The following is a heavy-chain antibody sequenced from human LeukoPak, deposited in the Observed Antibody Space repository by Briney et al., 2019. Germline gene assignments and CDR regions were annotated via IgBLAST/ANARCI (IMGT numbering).Heavy chain of an antibody. CDR1: GIVFSNTA. D-gene: IGHD6-19*01. J-gene: IGHJ5*02. CDR3: GKDGGQYSSGPEFDP. CDR2: ISGGGERT. Sequence: GGYLRLSCAASGIVFSNTAMNWARQSPGRGLGWVSAISGGGERTFYADSVKGRFTISRDNSKNMVYLQINSLRAHDTAIYYCGKDGGQYSSGPEFDPRGQGALVTVSA. V-gene: IGHV3-23*01.